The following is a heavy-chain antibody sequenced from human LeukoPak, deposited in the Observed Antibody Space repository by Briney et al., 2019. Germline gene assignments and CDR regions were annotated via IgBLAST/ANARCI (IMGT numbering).Heavy chain of an antibody. J-gene: IGHJ5*02. D-gene: IGHD6-13*01. CDR1: GFTFSTYS. CDR2: ISSSSSTI. V-gene: IGHV3-48*01. Sequence: GGSLRLSCAASGFTFSTYSMNWVRQAPGKGLEWVSYISSSSSTIYYADSVKGRSTISRDNAKNSLYLQMNSLRAEDTAVYYCAKVDSSSWYDWFDPWGQGTLVTVSS. CDR3: AKVDSSSWYDWFDP.